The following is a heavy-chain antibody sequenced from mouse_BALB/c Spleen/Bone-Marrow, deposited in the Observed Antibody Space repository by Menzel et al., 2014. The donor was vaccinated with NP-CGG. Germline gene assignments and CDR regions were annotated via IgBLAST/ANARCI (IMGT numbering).Heavy chain of an antibody. CDR3: ARTYRPFALDY. CDR1: GFTFSDYY. CDR2: ISDGGSYT. J-gene: IGHJ4*01. D-gene: IGHD2-14*01. Sequence: EVKLQEPGGGLVKPGGSLKLSCAASGFTFSDYYMYWVRQTPEKRLEWVATISDGGSYTDYPGSVKGRFTVSRDNAKNNLYLQMSSLKSEDTAMYFCARTYRPFALDYWGQGTSVTVSS. V-gene: IGHV5-4*02.